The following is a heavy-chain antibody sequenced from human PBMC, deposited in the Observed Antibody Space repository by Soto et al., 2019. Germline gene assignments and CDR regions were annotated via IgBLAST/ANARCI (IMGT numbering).Heavy chain of an antibody. CDR2: IYYSGST. CDR1: GGSISSSSYC. CDR3: ARHRTAMVRGFDY. V-gene: IGHV4-39*01. Sequence: LETLSLTCPFSGGSISSSSYCWGWIRQPPGKGLEWIGSIYYSGSTYYNPSLKSRVTISVDTSKNQFSLKLSSVTAADTAVYYCARHRTAMVRGFDYWGQGTLVTVSS. D-gene: IGHD3-10*01. J-gene: IGHJ4*02.